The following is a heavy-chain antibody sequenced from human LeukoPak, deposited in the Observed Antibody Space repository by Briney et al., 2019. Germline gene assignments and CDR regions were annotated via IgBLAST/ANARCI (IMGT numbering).Heavy chain of an antibody. J-gene: IGHJ1*01. V-gene: IGHV4-61*02. D-gene: IGHD6-6*01. CDR1: GGSISSGSYY. CDR3: ASASSSSGYFEH. CDR2: IYTRGGT. Sequence: SETLSLTCTVSGGSISSGSYYWGWIRQPAGKGLEWIGRIYTRGGTNYNPSLKSRVTISVNTSKKKFSLKLSYVTAEDTAVYYCASASSSSGYFEHWGQGTLVTVSS.